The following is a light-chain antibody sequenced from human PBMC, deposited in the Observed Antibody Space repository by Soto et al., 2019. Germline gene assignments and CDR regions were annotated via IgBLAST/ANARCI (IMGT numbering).Light chain of an antibody. CDR1: QSVGSTY. Sequence: EIVLTQSPDTLSLSPGERATLSCRASQSVGSTYLAWYQQKPCQAPRLLIYGASSRATGIPDRFSGSGSGTDFTLTISRLEPEDFAVYFCQQYGNSLTFGGGTKVEIK. V-gene: IGKV3-20*01. J-gene: IGKJ4*01. CDR2: GAS. CDR3: QQYGNSLT.